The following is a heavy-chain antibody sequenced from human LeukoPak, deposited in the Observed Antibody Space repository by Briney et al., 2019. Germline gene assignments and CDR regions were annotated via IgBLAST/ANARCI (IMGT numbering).Heavy chain of an antibody. J-gene: IGHJ4*02. CDR2: IYHSGQT. V-gene: IGHV4-4*02. CDR1: GFTFSSYAM. D-gene: IGHD3-9*01. Sequence: GSLRLSCAASGFTFSSYAMSWVRQAPGKGLEWIGEIYHSGQTNYNSSLKSRVTISVDKSKKKFSLSLTSVTAADTAVYYCARCLPILTGQGAFDYWGQGTLVTVSS. CDR3: ARCLPILTGQGAFDY.